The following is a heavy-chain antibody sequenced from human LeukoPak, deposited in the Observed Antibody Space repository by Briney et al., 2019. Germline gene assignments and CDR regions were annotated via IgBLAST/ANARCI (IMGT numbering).Heavy chain of an antibody. J-gene: IGHJ5*02. Sequence: GGSLRLSCAASGFTVSSNYMSWVRQAPGKGLEWVSVIYSGGTTYYADSVKGRFIISRDNSKNTLYLQMNSLRAEDTAVYYCAREDGFMIHPWGQGTLVTVSS. V-gene: IGHV3-66*01. D-gene: IGHD3-16*01. CDR3: AREDGFMIHP. CDR1: GFTVSSNY. CDR2: IYSGGTT.